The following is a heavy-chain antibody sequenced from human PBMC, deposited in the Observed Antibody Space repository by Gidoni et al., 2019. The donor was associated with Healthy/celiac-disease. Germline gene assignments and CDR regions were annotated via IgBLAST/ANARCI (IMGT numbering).Heavy chain of an antibody. V-gene: IGHV3-53*01. Sequence: EVQLVESGGGLIQPGGSLRLSCASSGFTVSSNSMSWVRQAPGKGLEWVSVIYSGGSTYYADSVKGRFTISRDNSKNTLYLQMNSLRAEDTAVYYCARDHAGATDAFDIWGQGTMVTVSS. D-gene: IGHD1-26*01. CDR3: ARDHAGATDAFDI. J-gene: IGHJ3*02. CDR1: GFTVSSNS. CDR2: IYSGGST.